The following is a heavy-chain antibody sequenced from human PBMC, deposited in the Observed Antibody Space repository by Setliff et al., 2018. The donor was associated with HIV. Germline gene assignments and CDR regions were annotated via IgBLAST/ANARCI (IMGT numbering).Heavy chain of an antibody. CDR2: INHSGST. CDR3: ARGRRYDFWSGSQDWFDP. CDR1: GGSFSGYY. V-gene: IGHV4-34*01. J-gene: IGHJ5*02. Sequence: SETLSLTCAVYGGSFSGYYWSWIRQPPGKGLEWIGEINHSGSTSYNPSLKSRVTISVDTSKNQFSLKLSSVTAADTAVYYCARGRRYDFWSGSQDWFDPWGQGTLVTVS. D-gene: IGHD3-3*01.